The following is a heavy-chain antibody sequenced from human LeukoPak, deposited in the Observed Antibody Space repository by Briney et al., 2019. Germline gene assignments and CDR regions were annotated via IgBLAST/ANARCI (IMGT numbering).Heavy chain of an antibody. Sequence: GGSLRLSCAASGFTFSSYGMHWVRQAPGKGLEWVAFIRYDGSNKYYADSVKGRFTISRDNSKNTLFLQMNSLRPEDTAVYYCVRATWDYWGQGTLVTVSS. J-gene: IGHJ4*02. CDR3: VRATWDY. V-gene: IGHV3-30*02. CDR1: GFTFSSYG. CDR2: IRYDGSNK.